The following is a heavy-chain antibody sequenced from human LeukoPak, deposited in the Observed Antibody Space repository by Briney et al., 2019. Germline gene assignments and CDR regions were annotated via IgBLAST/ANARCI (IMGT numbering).Heavy chain of an antibody. CDR2: IWYDGSNK. CDR1: GFTFSSYG. V-gene: IGHV3-33*01. CDR3: ARDPASRGCSGGSCYLNSNWFDP. Sequence: SGRSLRLSCAASGFTFSSYGMHWVRQAPGKGLEWVAVIWYDGSNKYYADSVKGRFTISRDNSKNTLYLQMNSLRAEDTAVYYCARDPASRGCSGGSCYLNSNWFDPWGQGTLVTVSS. D-gene: IGHD2-15*01. J-gene: IGHJ5*02.